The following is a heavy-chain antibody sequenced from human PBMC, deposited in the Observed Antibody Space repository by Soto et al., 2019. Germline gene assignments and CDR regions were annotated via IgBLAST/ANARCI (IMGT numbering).Heavy chain of an antibody. D-gene: IGHD2-2*01. CDR3: ARDGGDIVVVTAAISSYGMDV. Sequence: GASVKVSCKASGYTFTGYYMHWVRQAPGQGLEWMGWINPNSGGTNYAQKFQGRVTMTRDTSISTAYMELSRLRSDDTAVYYCARDGGDIVVVTAAISSYGMDVWGQGTTVTVSS. CDR1: GYTFTGYY. V-gene: IGHV1-2*02. CDR2: INPNSGGT. J-gene: IGHJ6*02.